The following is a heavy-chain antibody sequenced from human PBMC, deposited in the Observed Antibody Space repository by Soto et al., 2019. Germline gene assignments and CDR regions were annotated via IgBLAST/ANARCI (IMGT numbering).Heavy chain of an antibody. CDR1: GFTFSSYS. Sequence: EVQLVESGGGLVKPGGSLRLSCAASGFTFSSYSMNWVRQAPGKGLEWVSSISSSSSYIYYADSVKGRFTISRDNAKNSLYLQMNSLRAEDTAVYYCRFGVIGFLDYWGQGTLVTVSS. CDR2: ISSSSSYI. V-gene: IGHV3-21*01. J-gene: IGHJ4*02. D-gene: IGHD3-16*02. CDR3: RFGVIGFLDY.